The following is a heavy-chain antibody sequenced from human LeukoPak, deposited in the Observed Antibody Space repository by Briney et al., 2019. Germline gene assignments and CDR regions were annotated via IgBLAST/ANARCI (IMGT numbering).Heavy chain of an antibody. CDR1: GGTFSSYA. J-gene: IGHJ6*03. CDR2: IIPIFGTA. D-gene: IGHD7-27*01. V-gene: IGHV1-69*05. Sequence: SVKVSCKASGGTFSSYAISWVRQAPGQGLEWMGRIIPIFGTANYAQKFQGRVTITTDESTTTAYMELSSLRSEDTAVYYCATHPRNYYYYYMDVWGKGTTVTVSS. CDR3: ATHPRNYYYYYMDV.